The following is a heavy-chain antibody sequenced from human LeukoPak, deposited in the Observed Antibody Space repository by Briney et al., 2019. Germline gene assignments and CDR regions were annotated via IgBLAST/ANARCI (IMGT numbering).Heavy chain of an antibody. CDR1: GFSFSGAW. CDR3: AKPLTAMVPFDY. CDR2: ISGSGGST. D-gene: IGHD5-18*01. Sequence: PGGSLRLSCAASGFSFSGAWMHWVRQPPGKGLEWVSAISGSGGSTYYADSVKGRFTISRDNSKNTLYLQMNSLRAEDTAVYYCAKPLTAMVPFDYWGQGTLVTVSS. J-gene: IGHJ4*02. V-gene: IGHV3-23*01.